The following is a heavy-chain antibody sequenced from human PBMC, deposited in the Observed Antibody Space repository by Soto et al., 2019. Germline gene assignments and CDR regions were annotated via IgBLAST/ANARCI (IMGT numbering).Heavy chain of an antibody. CDR1: GFTFSSYA. D-gene: IGHD3-22*01. J-gene: IGHJ3*02. CDR3: AKDIYYDSSGYYYPPDAFDI. Sequence: EVQLLESGGGLVQPGGSLRLSCAASGFTFSSYAMSWVRQAPGKGLEWVSAIRGSGGSTYYADSVKGRFTISRDNSKNTLYLQMNSLRAEDTAVYYCAKDIYYDSSGYYYPPDAFDIWGQGTMVTVSS. V-gene: IGHV3-23*01. CDR2: IRGSGGST.